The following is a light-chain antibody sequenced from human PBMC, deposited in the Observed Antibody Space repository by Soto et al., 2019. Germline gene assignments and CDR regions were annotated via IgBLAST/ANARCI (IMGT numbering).Light chain of an antibody. Sequence: DIQMTQSPSSLSASVGYRVRVNSRPSQSISSYLNWYQHKPGKAPKLLIYAASSLQSGVPSRFSGSGSGTDFTLTISSLQTEDFATYYCQQSYSTPWTFGQGTKVDIK. J-gene: IGKJ1*01. CDR2: AAS. CDR1: QSISSY. CDR3: QQSYSTPWT. V-gene: IGKV1-39*01.